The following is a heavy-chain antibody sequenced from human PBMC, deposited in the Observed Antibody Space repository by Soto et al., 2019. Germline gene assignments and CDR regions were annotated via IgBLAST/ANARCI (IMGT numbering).Heavy chain of an antibody. CDR2: ISGSGDRI. D-gene: IGHD2-21*02. J-gene: IGHJ5*02. Sequence: EVQLLESGGGLVQPGGSLRLSCAASGFTFSSYAMSWVRQAPGKGLEGVSAISGSGDRIYYADSVKGRFTISRDNSKNTLYLQMNSLRAEDTAVYYCAKDPSNLVVVTGWCDPWGQGTLVTVSS. CDR1: GFTFSSYA. CDR3: AKDPSNLVVVTGWCDP. V-gene: IGHV3-23*01.